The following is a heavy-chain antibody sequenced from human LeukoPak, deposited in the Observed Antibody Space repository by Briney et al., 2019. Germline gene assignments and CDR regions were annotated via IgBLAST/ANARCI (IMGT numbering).Heavy chain of an antibody. CDR2: IGSDNKP. CDR1: GFTFSAYA. D-gene: IGHD2/OR15-2a*01. CDR3: GRILHYFGVMDV. Sequence: GGSLRLSCAASGFTFSAYAMTWVRQAPGKGLEWVSSIGSDNKPHYSESVKGRFAISRDNSKSMLFLQLNSLRAEDTALYYCGRILHYFGVMDVWGQGTTVPV. V-gene: IGHV3-23*05. J-gene: IGHJ6*02.